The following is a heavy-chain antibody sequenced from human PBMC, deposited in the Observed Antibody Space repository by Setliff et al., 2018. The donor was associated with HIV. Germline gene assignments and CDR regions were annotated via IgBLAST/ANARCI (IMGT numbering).Heavy chain of an antibody. D-gene: IGHD2-2*01. CDR1: GFTFSIYG. CDR3: TRRYCTSTSCSSPYDY. CDR2: ISSSSSTYI. Sequence: GGSLRLSCVASGFTFSIYGMNWVRQAPGEGLEWVSYISSSSSTYIYYADSVKGRFTISRDNAKNSLYLQMNSLRAEDAAVYYCTRRYCTSTSCSSPYDYWGRGTLVTVSS. V-gene: IGHV3-21*05. J-gene: IGHJ4*02.